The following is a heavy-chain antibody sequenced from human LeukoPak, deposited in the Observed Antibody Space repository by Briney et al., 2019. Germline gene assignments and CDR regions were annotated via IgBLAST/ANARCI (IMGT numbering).Heavy chain of an antibody. Sequence: SETLSLTCAVYGGSFSGYYWSWIRQPPGKGLEWIGEINHSGSTNYNPSLKSRVTISVDTSKNQFSLKLSSVTAADTAVYYCARGPYYYDSSGYYSFDYWGQGTLVTVSS. CDR2: INHSGST. V-gene: IGHV4-34*01. D-gene: IGHD3-22*01. CDR3: ARGPYYYDSSGYYSFDY. J-gene: IGHJ4*02. CDR1: GGSFSGYY.